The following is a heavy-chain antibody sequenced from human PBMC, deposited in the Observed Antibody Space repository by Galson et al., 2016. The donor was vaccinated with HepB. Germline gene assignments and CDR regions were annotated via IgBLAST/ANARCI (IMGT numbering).Heavy chain of an antibody. CDR3: ARDPNRDGYNFDS. V-gene: IGHV3-48*02. CDR2: ISNNGDYI. Sequence: SLRLSCAASGFRFIAYSINWVRQAPGKGLEWVSYISNNGDYIYYADSVRGRFTISRDNAEDSLYLQMNSLRDEDTAVYYCARDPNRDGYNFDSWGQGTLVTVSS. CDR1: GFRFIAYS. J-gene: IGHJ4*02. D-gene: IGHD5-24*01.